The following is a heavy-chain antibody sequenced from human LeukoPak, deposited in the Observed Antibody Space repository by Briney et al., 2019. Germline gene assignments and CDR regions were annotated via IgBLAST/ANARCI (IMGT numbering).Heavy chain of an antibody. CDR1: GVTLSSYA. V-gene: IGHV3-23*01. CDR2: ISSSGSGGNT. D-gene: IGHD5-12*01. Sequence: QAGGSLRLSCAASGVTLSSYAMSWARQAPGKGLEWVSGISSSGSGGNTYYADSVKGRFTISRDNSKITLYLQMNSLSAEDTAIYYCAKNGWLRSSSLWGDYWGQGALVTVSS. J-gene: IGHJ4*02. CDR3: AKNGWLRSSSLWGDY.